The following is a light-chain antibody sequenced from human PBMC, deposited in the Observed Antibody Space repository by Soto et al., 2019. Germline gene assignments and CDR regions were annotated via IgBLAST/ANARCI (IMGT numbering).Light chain of an antibody. CDR2: DAS. J-gene: IGKJ5*01. CDR3: QQRSEWPIT. CDR1: QRISTY. Sequence: EIVLTQSPATLSLSPGERVALSCRASQRISTYLAWYQQKPGQAPRLFIYDASNRATGIPVRFSGSGSGTDFTLTISSLEPEDFAVYYCQQRSEWPITFGQGTRLEIK. V-gene: IGKV3-11*01.